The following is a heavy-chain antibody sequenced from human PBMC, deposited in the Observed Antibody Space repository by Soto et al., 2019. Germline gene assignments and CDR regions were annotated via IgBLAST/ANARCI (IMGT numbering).Heavy chain of an antibody. Sequence: GGSLRLSCTASGLTFNSQSMSWVRQAAGTGLEWVSTISPSGSNTHYADSVKGRFTISRDNSRNRLDLQMSSLRAADTALYYCVSWVSAHFDYWGQGTPVTVSS. CDR3: VSWVSAHFDY. CDR2: ISPSGSNT. J-gene: IGHJ4*02. D-gene: IGHD3-16*01. V-gene: IGHV3-23*05. CDR1: GLTFNSQS.